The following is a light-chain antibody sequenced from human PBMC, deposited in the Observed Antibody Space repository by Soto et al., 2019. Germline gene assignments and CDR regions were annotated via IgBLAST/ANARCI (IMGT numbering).Light chain of an antibody. V-gene: IGKV3-20*01. J-gene: IGKJ2*01. CDR2: GAS. CDR3: LQFDISPLYT. Sequence: EIVLTQSPGTLSLARGERATLSCSASRSVSSSSLTLYQQKPGQAPRLLIYGASTRATGIRDRFSGSGSGTDFSITISRLEPEDFAVYYCLQFDISPLYTFGKGTKVDIK. CDR1: RSVSSSS.